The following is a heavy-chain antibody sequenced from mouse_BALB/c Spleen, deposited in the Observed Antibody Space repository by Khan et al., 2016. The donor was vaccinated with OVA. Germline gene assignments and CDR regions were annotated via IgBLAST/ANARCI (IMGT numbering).Heavy chain of an antibody. D-gene: IGHD3-2*02. CDR2: IYPGTDNT. Sequence: VQLQESGAELVRPGASVKLSCKTSGYIFTSYWIHWVKQSSGQGLEWIASIYPGTDNTYYNENLKDKATLTADKSSSTPYMQLSSLKSEDSAVNFCAREEALYYFDYWGQGTTLTVSS. J-gene: IGHJ2*01. V-gene: IGHV1S132*01. CDR3: AREEALYYFDY. CDR1: GYIFTSYW.